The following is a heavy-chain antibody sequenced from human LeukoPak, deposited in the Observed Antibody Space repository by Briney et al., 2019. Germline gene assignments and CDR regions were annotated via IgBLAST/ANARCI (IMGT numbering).Heavy chain of an antibody. D-gene: IGHD2-2*01. CDR3: ARVSCTSASCSYYYYMDV. Sequence: PSETLSLTCAVYGGSFSGYYWSWIRQPPGKGLEWIGEINHSGSTNYNPSLKSRVTMSIDTSKNQFSLKLSSVTAADTAVYHCARVSCTSASCSYYYYMDVWGKGTTVTVSS. J-gene: IGHJ6*03. CDR1: GGSFSGYY. CDR2: INHSGST. V-gene: IGHV4-34*01.